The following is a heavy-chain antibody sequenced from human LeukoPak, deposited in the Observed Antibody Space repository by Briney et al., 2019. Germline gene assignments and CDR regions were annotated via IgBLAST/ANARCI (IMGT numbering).Heavy chain of an antibody. CDR3: ARGSDCSSTSCYAFDY. V-gene: IGHV3-33*08. J-gene: IGHJ4*02. CDR1: GFTFSSYG. D-gene: IGHD2-2*01. CDR2: IWYDGSNK. Sequence: GGSLRLSCSTSGFTFSSYGMHWVRQAPGKGLEWVAVIWYDGSNKYYADSVKGRFTISRDNSKNTLYLQMNSLGAEDTAVYYCARGSDCSSTSCYAFDYWGQGTLVTVSS.